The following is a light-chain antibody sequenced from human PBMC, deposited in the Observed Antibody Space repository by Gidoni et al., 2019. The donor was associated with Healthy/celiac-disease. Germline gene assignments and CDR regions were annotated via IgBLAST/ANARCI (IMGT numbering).Light chain of an antibody. V-gene: IGLV3-21*03. Sequence: SYFLTQPPSGSVAPVTTYRNTCGGNNIGSKSVHWYQQNPGQAPVLFVYYDSERPSGIPDRFSGSNSGNTATLTISRVEAGDEADYSCKVWDSSSDPWVFGGGTKLTVL. CDR2: YDS. J-gene: IGLJ3*02. CDR1: NIGSKS. CDR3: KVWDSSSDPWV.